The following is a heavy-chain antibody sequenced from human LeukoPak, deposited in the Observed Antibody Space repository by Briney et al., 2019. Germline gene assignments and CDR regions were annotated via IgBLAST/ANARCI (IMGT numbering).Heavy chain of an antibody. D-gene: IGHD5-12*01. J-gene: IGHJ4*02. CDR1: GGSISSYY. CDR2: IYYSGST. V-gene: IGHV4-59*01. CDR3: ARGGLRGYSGYDYDS. Sequence: SETLSLTCTVSGGSISSYYWSWIRQPPGKGLEWIGYIYYSGSTNYNPSLKSRVTISVDTSKNQFSLKLSSVTAADTAVYYCARGGLRGYSGYDYDSCGQGTLVTVSS.